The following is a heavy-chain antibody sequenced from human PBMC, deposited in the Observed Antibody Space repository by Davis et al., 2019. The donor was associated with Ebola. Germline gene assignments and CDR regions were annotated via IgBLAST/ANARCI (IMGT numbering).Heavy chain of an antibody. CDR3: AILFLEGAVGY. V-gene: IGHV3-21*04. D-gene: IGHD3-3*01. J-gene: IGHJ4*02. Sequence: GESLKISCAASGFTVSSNYMSWVRQAPGKGLEWVSSISSSSSYIYYADSVKGRFTISRDNAKNSLYLQMNSLRAEDTAVYYCAILFLEGAVGYWGQGTLVTVSS. CDR1: GFTVSSNY. CDR2: ISSSSSYI.